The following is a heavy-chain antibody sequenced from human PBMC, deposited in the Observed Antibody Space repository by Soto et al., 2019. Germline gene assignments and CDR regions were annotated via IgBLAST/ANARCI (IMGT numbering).Heavy chain of an antibody. J-gene: IGHJ4*02. Sequence: GASVKVSCKASGYTFTSYGISWVRQAPGQGLEWMGWISAYNGNTNYAQKLQGRVTMTTDTSTSTAYMELRSLRSDDTAVCYCARDDFGYSSSWYYFDYWGQGTLVTVSS. CDR3: ARDDFGYSSSWYYFDY. CDR2: ISAYNGNT. D-gene: IGHD6-13*01. V-gene: IGHV1-18*01. CDR1: GYTFTSYG.